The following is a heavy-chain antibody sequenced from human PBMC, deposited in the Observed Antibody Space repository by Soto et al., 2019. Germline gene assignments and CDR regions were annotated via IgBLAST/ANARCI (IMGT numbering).Heavy chain of an antibody. CDR2: IIPIFGTA. CDR3: ARGRGSTDYYGMDV. V-gene: IGHV1-69*12. J-gene: IGHJ6*02. D-gene: IGHD4-17*01. CDR1: GGTFSSYA. Sequence: QVQLVQSGAEVKKPGSSVKVSCKASGGTFSSYAISWVRQAPGQGVEWMGGIIPIFGTANYAQKLQGRVTITADESTSTAYMELSSLRSEDTAVYYCARGRGSTDYYGMDVWGQGTTVTVSS.